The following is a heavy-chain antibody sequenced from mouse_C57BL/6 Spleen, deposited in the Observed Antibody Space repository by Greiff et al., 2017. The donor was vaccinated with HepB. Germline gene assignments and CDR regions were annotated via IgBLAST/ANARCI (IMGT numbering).Heavy chain of an antibody. V-gene: IGHV1-39*01. J-gene: IGHJ3*01. CDR2: INPNYGTT. CDR3: ARYYGSSPFAY. D-gene: IGHD1-1*01. CDR1: GYSFTDYN. Sequence: EVHLVESGPELVKPGASVKISCKASGYSFTDYNMNWVKQSNGKSLEWIGVINPNYGTTSFNQKFKGKATLTVDQSSSTAYMQLNSLTSEDSAVYYCARYYGSSPFAYWGQGTLVTVSA.